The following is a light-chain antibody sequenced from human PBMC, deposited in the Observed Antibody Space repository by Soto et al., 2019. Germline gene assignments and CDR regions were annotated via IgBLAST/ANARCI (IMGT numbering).Light chain of an antibody. Sequence: EVVMTQSPATLSESPGERATLSCRASQSVSSNLAWYQQKPGQAPRLLIYGASTRATGIPARFSGSGSGTEFTLTISSLQSEDFAVYYCQQYNNWPLYTFGQGTKVDIK. CDR1: QSVSSN. CDR2: GAS. CDR3: QQYNNWPLYT. V-gene: IGKV3-15*01. J-gene: IGKJ2*01.